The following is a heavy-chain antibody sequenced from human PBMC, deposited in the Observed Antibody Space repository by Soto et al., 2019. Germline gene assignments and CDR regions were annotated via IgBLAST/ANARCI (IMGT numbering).Heavy chain of an antibody. D-gene: IGHD3-16*01. CDR2: IYWDDDK. J-gene: IGHJ4*02. Sequence: QITLKESGTTLVKPTQTLTLTCTFSGFSLSTSGVGVGWIRQPPGKALEWLALIYWDDDKRYSPSLKSRLTITKDTSKNQVVLTMTNMDPVDTATYYCAHSWVHFERTNLFDYWGQGTLVTVSS. CDR3: AHSWVHFERTNLFDY. V-gene: IGHV2-5*02. CDR1: GFSLSTSGVG.